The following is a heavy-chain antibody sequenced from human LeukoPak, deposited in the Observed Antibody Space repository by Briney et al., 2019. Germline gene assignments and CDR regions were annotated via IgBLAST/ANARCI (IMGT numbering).Heavy chain of an antibody. CDR1: GYTFTNYA. D-gene: IGHD1-14*01. Sequence: ASVKVSCKASGYTFTNYAMHWVRQAPGQRLEWMGWINAGNSNTKYSQEFQGRVTLTRDTSASTAYMELSSLRSGDMAVYYCARVGITHTFDFWGQGTLVTVSS. J-gene: IGHJ4*02. CDR2: INAGNSNT. CDR3: ARVGITHTFDF. V-gene: IGHV1-3*03.